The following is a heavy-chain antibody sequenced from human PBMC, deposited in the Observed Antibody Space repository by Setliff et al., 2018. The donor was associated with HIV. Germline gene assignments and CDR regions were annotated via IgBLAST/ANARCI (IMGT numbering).Heavy chain of an antibody. V-gene: IGHV1-69*02. CDR3: ATIYVGSTFDY. J-gene: IGHJ4*02. Sequence: SVKVSCKASGDTFSSYTLSWVRQAPGQSLEWMGRIIPTLNVANDAPKFQGRVTITADKSTSTVYMELSSLTSEDTAMYYCATIYVGSTFDYWGQGTLVTVSS. D-gene: IGHD1-26*01. CDR2: IIPTLNVA. CDR1: GDTFSSYT.